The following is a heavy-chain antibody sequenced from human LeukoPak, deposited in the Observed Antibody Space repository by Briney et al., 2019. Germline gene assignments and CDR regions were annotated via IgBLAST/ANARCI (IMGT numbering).Heavy chain of an antibody. Sequence: SETLSLTCTVSGGSISSYYWSWIRQPPGKGLEWIGYIYYSGSTNYNPSLKSRVTISVDTSKNQFSLKLSSVTATDTAVYYCARGDSTLYYFDYWGQGTLVTVSS. V-gene: IGHV4-59*01. J-gene: IGHJ4*02. CDR1: GGSISSYY. CDR3: ARGDSTLYYFDY. D-gene: IGHD3/OR15-3a*01. CDR2: IYYSGST.